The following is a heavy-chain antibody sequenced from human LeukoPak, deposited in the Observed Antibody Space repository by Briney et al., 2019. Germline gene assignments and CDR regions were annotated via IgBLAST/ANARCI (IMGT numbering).Heavy chain of an antibody. CDR1: GYTFTSYY. CDR2: INPSGGST. D-gene: IGHD7-27*01. J-gene: IGHJ4*02. Sequence: ASVKVSCKASGYTFTSYYTHWVRQAPGQGLEWMGLINPSGGSTNYAQKFQDRVTMTRDTSTSTVYMDLSSLRSEDTAVYYCARGSNWRFDYWGQGTLVTVSS. CDR3: ARGSNWRFDY. V-gene: IGHV1-46*01.